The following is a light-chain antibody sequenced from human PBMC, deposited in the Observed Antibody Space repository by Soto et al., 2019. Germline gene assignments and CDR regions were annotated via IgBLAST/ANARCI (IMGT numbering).Light chain of an antibody. CDR2: GAS. V-gene: IGKV3-20*01. Sequence: EIVLTQSPGTLSLSPGERATLSCRASQTVKTNYIAWFQHKPGQAPRLLIYGASSRATDIPDRFSGSGSGTDFTLTISRLEPEDFAVYFCQQYSDSPLTFGGGTKVEIK. CDR1: QTVKTNY. CDR3: QQYSDSPLT. J-gene: IGKJ4*01.